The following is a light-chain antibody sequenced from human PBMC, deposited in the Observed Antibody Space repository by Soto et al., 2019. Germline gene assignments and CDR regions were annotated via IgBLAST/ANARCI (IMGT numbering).Light chain of an antibody. J-gene: IGKJ2*01. V-gene: IGKV1-16*01. Sequence: DIQMTQSPSSLSAFVGDGVTITCRASQGISTHLAWFQQRPGKAPKSLIYAASTRATDIPARFTGRGSGTEFTLTISSLQSEDFAVYFCQQYNNWPLYTFGQGTKLEI. CDR1: QGISTH. CDR2: AAS. CDR3: QQYNNWPLYT.